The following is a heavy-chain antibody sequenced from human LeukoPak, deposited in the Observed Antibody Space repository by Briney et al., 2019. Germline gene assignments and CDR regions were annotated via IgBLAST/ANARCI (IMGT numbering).Heavy chain of an antibody. CDR2: ISGSGGST. Sequence: GGSLRLSCAGSGFTFSNYAMHWVRQAPGKGLEWVSAISGSGGSTYYADSVKGRFTISRDNSKNTLYLQMNSLRAEDTAVYYCAKAYGDYKKYYFDYWGQGTLVTVSS. D-gene: IGHD4-17*01. J-gene: IGHJ4*02. CDR3: AKAYGDYKKYYFDY. V-gene: IGHV3-23*01. CDR1: GFTFSNYA.